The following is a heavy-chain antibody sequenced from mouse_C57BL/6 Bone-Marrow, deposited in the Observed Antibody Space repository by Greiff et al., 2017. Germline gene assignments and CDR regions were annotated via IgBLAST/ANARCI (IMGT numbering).Heavy chain of an antibody. CDR3: ARSGDYPDY. CDR2: IDPNSGGT. Sequence: VQLQQPGAELVKPWASVKLSCKASGYTFTSYWMPWVKQRPGRGLAWIGRIDPNSGGTKYNEKFQSKATLTVDKPSSTAYVRLSSMTSEDAAVYYCARSGDYPDYWGQGTTLTVSS. J-gene: IGHJ2*01. CDR1: GYTFTSYW. V-gene: IGHV1-72*01. D-gene: IGHD2-4*01.